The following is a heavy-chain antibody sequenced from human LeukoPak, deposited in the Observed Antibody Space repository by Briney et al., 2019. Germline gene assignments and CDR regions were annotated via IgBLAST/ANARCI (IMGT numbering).Heavy chain of an antibody. J-gene: IGHJ6*02. Sequence: SEILSLTCAVYGGSFSGYYWSWIRQPPGKGLEWIGEINHSGSTNYNPSLKSRVTISVDTSKNQFSLKLSSVTAADTAVYYCARGRGGYFPYYYYYYGMDVWGQGTTVTVSS. CDR1: GGSFSGYY. CDR2: INHSGST. CDR3: ARGRGGYFPYYYYYYGMDV. V-gene: IGHV4-34*01. D-gene: IGHD5-12*01.